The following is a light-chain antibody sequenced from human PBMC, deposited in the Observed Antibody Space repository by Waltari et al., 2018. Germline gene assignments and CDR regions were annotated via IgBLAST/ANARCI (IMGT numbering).Light chain of an antibody. CDR1: QSVSSN. Sequence: EIVMTQSPANLSVSPGERATLSCRASQSVSSNLAWYQQNPGQAPRTVISGASTRATGIPARFSGSGSGTEFTLTISSLQSEDFAVYYCQQYNNWPQTFGQGTKVEIK. CDR3: QQYNNWPQT. V-gene: IGKV3-15*01. CDR2: GAS. J-gene: IGKJ1*01.